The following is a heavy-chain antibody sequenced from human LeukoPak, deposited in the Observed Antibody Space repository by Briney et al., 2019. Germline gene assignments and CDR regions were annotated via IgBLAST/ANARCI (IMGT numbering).Heavy chain of an antibody. CDR2: IKQDGSEK. J-gene: IGHJ4*02. CDR3: ARDRGSSGWYEFDY. Sequence: GGSLRLSCAASGFTFSSYCMSWVRQAPGKGLEWVANIKQDGSEKYYVDSVKGRFTISRDNAKNSLYLQMNSLRAEDTAVYYCARDRGSSGWYEFDYWGQGTLVTVSS. V-gene: IGHV3-7*01. CDR1: GFTFSSYC. D-gene: IGHD6-19*01.